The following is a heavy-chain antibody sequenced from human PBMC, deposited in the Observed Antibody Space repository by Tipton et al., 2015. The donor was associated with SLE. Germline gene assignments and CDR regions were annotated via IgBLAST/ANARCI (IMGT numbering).Heavy chain of an antibody. CDR1: GGSISSSNW. CDR3: ASDMTTVTSYYFDY. J-gene: IGHJ4*02. Sequence: TLSLTCAVSGGSISSSNWWSWVRQPPGKGLEWIGEIYHSGSTNYNPSLKSRVTISVDTSKNQFSLKLSSVTAADTAVYYCASDMTTVTSYYFDYWGQGTLVTVSS. V-gene: IGHV4-4*02. D-gene: IGHD4-17*01. CDR2: IYHSGST.